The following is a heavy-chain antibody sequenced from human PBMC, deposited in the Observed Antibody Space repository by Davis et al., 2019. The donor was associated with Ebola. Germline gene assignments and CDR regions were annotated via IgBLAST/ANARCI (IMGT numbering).Heavy chain of an antibody. D-gene: IGHD1-26*01. V-gene: IGHV4-59*01. CDR1: GGSISSYY. CDR2: IYYSGST. Sequence: GSLRLSCTVSGGSISSYYWSWIRQPPGKGLEWIGYIYYSGSTKYNPSLKSRVTISVDTSKNQFSLKLSSVTAADTAVYYCARGTLLVYYYGMDVWGQGTTVTVSS. J-gene: IGHJ6*02. CDR3: ARGTLLVYYYGMDV.